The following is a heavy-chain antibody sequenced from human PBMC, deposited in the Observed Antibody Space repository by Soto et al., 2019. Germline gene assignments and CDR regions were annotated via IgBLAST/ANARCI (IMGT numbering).Heavy chain of an antibody. CDR2: INPNSGGT. Sequence: ASVKGSCKASGYTFTGYYMHWVRQAPGQGLEWMGWINPNSGGTNYAQKFQGWVTMTRDTSISTAYMELSRLRSDDTAVYYCARVGPPSGSYLGYYYYYGMDVWGQGTTVTVSS. J-gene: IGHJ6*02. CDR3: ARVGPPSGSYLGYYYYYGMDV. D-gene: IGHD1-26*01. CDR1: GYTFTGYY. V-gene: IGHV1-2*04.